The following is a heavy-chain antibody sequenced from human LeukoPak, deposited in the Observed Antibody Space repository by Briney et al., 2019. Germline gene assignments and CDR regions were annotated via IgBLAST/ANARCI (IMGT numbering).Heavy chain of an antibody. Sequence: GGSLRLSCAASGFSFDDYAMHWVRQVPGKGLEWVSGISWNSDSMRYADSVKGRFTISRDNSKSSLYLQMNSLRTEDTALYYCAKDNTGESQWGFGSSYYYYYYMDVWGKGTTVTVSS. D-gene: IGHD3-16*01. J-gene: IGHJ6*03. CDR1: GFSFDDYA. V-gene: IGHV3-9*01. CDR3: AKDNTGESQWGFGSSYYYYYYMDV. CDR2: ISWNSDSM.